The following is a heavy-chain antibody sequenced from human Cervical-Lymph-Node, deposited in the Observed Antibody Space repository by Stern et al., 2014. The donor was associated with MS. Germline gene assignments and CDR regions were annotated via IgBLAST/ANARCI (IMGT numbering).Heavy chain of an antibody. D-gene: IGHD3-10*01. Sequence: VQLVESGGGLVKPGGSLRLSCAASGFTFSDYYMSWIRQAPGKGLEWVSYISSSGSTIYYADYVKGRFTISRDNAKNSLYSQLDSLRAEDTAVYYCARGAYYYGSGTADAFDIWGQGTMVTVSS. V-gene: IGHV3-11*01. CDR1: GFTFSDYY. CDR2: ISSSGSTI. CDR3: ARGAYYYGSGTADAFDI. J-gene: IGHJ3*02.